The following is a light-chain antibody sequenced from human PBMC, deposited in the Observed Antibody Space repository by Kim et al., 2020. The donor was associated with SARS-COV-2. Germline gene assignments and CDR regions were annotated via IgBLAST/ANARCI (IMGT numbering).Light chain of an antibody. CDR2: GPS. V-gene: IGKV3-15*01. J-gene: IGKJ2*01. CDR1: QSVISN. Sequence: SGSAGERATPTCRAGQSVISNLAWYQQKPGQAPRLLIYGPSTRATGIPARFSGSGSGTEFTLTISSLQSEDFAFYYCQQYNKWPYTFGQGTKLEI. CDR3: QQYNKWPYT.